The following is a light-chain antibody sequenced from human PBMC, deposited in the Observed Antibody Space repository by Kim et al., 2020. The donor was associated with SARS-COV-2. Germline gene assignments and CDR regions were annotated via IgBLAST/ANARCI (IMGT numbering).Light chain of an antibody. V-gene: IGLV1-44*01. CDR1: SSNIGSNN. CDR2: TNN. J-gene: IGLJ1*01. Sequence: GQRVTISCSGSSSNIGSNNVNWYQQLPGTAPELLIYTNNQRPSGVPDRFSGYKSGTSASLAISGLQSEDEADYYCAAWDDSLNGHVFGTGTKVTVL. CDR3: AAWDDSLNGHV.